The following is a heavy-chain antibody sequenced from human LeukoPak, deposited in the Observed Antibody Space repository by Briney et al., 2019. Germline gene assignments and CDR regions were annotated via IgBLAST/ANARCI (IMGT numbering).Heavy chain of an antibody. CDR2: IKSDGST. D-gene: IGHD1-14*01. CDR1: GFTFSNYW. Sequence: GGFLRLSCAASGFTFSNYWMHWVRQAPGKGLVWVSRIKSDGSTRYADSVKGRFTISRDNAKNTLYLQMNSLNSEDTAVYYCTRDRNYYYMDVWGRGTTVTVSS. J-gene: IGHJ6*03. V-gene: IGHV3-74*01. CDR3: TRDRNYYYMDV.